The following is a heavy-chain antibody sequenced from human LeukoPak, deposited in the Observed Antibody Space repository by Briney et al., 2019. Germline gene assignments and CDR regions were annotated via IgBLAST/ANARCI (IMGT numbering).Heavy chain of an antibody. D-gene: IGHD1-26*01. CDR3: ARDYRLTQIQY. CDR1: GGSISSSSYY. J-gene: IGHJ1*01. V-gene: IGHV4-39*07. CDR2: IYYTGST. Sequence: PSETPSLTCTVSGGSISSSSYYWAWIRQPPGKGLEWIGSIYYTGSTYYNPSLKSRVTISVDTSKNQFSLRLSSVTAADTAVYYCARDYRLTQIQYWGQGTLVTVSS.